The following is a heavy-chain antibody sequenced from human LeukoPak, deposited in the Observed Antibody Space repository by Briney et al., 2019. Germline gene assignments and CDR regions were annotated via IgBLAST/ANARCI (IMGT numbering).Heavy chain of an antibody. V-gene: IGHV3-30-3*01. D-gene: IGHD3-16*01. J-gene: IGHJ4*02. CDR2: ISYDGSNK. Sequence: GGSLRLSCAAPGFTFSSYAMHWVRQAPGKGLEWVAVISYDGSNKYYADSVKGRFTISRDNSKNTLYLQMNSLRAEDTAVYYCARGLEDYLVLFDYWGQGTLVTVSS. CDR1: GFTFSSYA. CDR3: ARGLEDYLVLFDY.